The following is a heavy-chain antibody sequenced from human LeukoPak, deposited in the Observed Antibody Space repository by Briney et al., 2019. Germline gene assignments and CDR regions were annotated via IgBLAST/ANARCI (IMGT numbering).Heavy chain of an antibody. Sequence: SETLSLTCTVSGGSIGSDNYYWSWIRQPPGKGLEWIGEINHSGSTNYNPSLKSRVTISVDTSKNQFSLKLSSVTAADTAVYYCARVTINGRTRYYYYYYMDVWGKGTTVTVSS. CDR2: INHSGST. D-gene: IGHD1-1*01. CDR1: GGSIGSDNYY. J-gene: IGHJ6*03. V-gene: IGHV4-39*07. CDR3: ARVTINGRTRYYYYYYMDV.